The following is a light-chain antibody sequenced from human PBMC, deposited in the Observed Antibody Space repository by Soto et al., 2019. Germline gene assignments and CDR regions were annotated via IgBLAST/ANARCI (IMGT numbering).Light chain of an antibody. J-gene: IGKJ4*01. V-gene: IGKV3-11*01. Sequence: EIVLTQSPATLSLSPGERATLSCRASQSVSSYLAWYQQKPGQAPRLLIYDASNRATGIPARFSGSGSGTDFTLTISSLEPDDFAVYYCQHRSDWPSTFGGGTNVQIK. CDR2: DAS. CDR1: QSVSSY. CDR3: QHRSDWPST.